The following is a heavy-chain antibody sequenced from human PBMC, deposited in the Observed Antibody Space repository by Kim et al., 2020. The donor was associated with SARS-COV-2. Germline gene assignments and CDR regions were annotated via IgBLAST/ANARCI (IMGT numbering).Heavy chain of an antibody. CDR1: GYTLTELS. Sequence: ASVKVSCKVSGYTLTELSMHWVRQALGKGLEWMGGFDPEDGETIYAQKFQGRVTMTEDTSTDTAYMELSSLRSEDTAVYYCATYTMGWLRLPPYYYYGMDVWGQGTTVTVSS. V-gene: IGHV1-24*01. D-gene: IGHD5-12*01. J-gene: IGHJ6*02. CDR3: ATYTMGWLRLPPYYYYGMDV. CDR2: FDPEDGET.